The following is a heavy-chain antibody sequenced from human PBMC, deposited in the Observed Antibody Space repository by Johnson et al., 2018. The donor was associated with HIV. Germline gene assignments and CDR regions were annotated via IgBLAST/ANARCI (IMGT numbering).Heavy chain of an antibody. CDR1: GFTFSSYA. V-gene: IGHV3-7*01. D-gene: IGHD6-19*01. CDR2: IKQDGSEE. Sequence: VQLVESGGGLVQPGGSLRLSCAASGFTFSSYAMSWVRQAPGKGQEWVANIKQDGSEEYYVDSGEGRFTISRDKAKNSLYLQMNSLRAEDTAVYYCARPDGAVASDFNAFDIWGQGTMVTVSS. CDR3: ARPDGAVASDFNAFDI. J-gene: IGHJ3*02.